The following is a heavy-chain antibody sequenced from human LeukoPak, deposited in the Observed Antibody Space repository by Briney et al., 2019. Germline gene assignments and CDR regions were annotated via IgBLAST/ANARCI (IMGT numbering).Heavy chain of an antibody. CDR1: GFTFSSYG. V-gene: IGHV3-30*18. CDR3: AKDSLRYCSGGSCYIPVDY. Sequence: GGSLRLSCVASGFTFSSYGMHWVRQAPGKGLEWVAVISYDGSNKYYADSVKGRFTISRDNSKNTLYLQMNSLRAEDTAVYYCAKDSLRYCSGGSCYIPVDYWGQGTLVTVSS. D-gene: IGHD2-15*01. CDR2: ISYDGSNK. J-gene: IGHJ4*02.